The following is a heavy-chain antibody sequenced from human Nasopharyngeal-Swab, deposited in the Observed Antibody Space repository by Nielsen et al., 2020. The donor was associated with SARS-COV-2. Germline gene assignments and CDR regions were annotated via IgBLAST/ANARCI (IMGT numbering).Heavy chain of an antibody. J-gene: IGHJ3*02. CDR3: ARVYGDSWGAFDI. D-gene: IGHD4-17*01. CDR1: GFTFSSYG. V-gene: IGHV3-33*01. Sequence: GESLKISCAASGFTFSSYGMHWVRQAPGKGLEWVAVIWYDGSNKYYADSVKGRFTISRDNSKNTLYLQMNSLRAEDTAVYYCARVYGDSWGAFDIWGQGTMVTVSS. CDR2: IWYDGSNK.